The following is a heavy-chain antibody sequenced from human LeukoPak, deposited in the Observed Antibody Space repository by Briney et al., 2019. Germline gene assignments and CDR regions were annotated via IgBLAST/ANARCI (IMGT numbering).Heavy chain of an antibody. Sequence: SETLSLTCTVSGGSISSYYGSWIRQPAGKGLEWIGRIYTSGSTNYNPSLKSRVTMSVDTSKNQFSLKLSSVTAADTAVYYCARRGVALHSYYFDYWGQGTLITVSS. V-gene: IGHV4-4*07. CDR3: ARRGVALHSYYFDY. CDR1: GGSISSYY. CDR2: IYTSGST. D-gene: IGHD1-7*01. J-gene: IGHJ4*02.